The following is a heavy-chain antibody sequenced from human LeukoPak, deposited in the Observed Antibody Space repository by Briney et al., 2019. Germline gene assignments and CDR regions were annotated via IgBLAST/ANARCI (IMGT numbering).Heavy chain of an antibody. CDR1: GFTFSSFG. V-gene: IGHV3-33*03. Sequence: TGGSLRLSCAASGFTFSSFGMHWVRQAPGKGLEWVAVIWYDASNKYYADSVKGRFTISRDNSKNTLYLQMNSLRDDDTAVYYCARHLSPRWELPDYWGQGTLVTVSS. CDR2: IWYDASNK. D-gene: IGHD1-26*01. J-gene: IGHJ4*02. CDR3: ARHLSPRWELPDY.